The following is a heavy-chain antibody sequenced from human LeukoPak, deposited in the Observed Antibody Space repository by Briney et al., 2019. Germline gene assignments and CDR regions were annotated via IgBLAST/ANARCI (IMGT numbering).Heavy chain of an antibody. CDR2: IYHSGST. J-gene: IGHJ6*02. Sequence: SETLTLTCTVSGYSISSGYYWGWIRQPPGKGLEWIGSIYHSGSTYYNPSLKSRVTISVDTSKSQFSLKLSSVTAADTAVYYCARGRRVVVVPALYYYYGMDVWGQGTTVTVSS. V-gene: IGHV4-38-2*02. CDR3: ARGRRVVVVPALYYYYGMDV. D-gene: IGHD2-2*01. CDR1: GYSISSGYY.